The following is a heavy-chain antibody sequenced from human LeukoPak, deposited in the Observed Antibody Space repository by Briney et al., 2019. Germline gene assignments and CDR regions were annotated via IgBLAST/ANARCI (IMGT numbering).Heavy chain of an antibody. CDR3: ARGSAFYFDSSGYSQFDY. CDR2: IYPGDSDT. Sequence: GESLQISCKGSGYSFTSYWIGWVRQLPGKGLEWMGIIYPGDSDTRYGPSFQGQVTISADKSISTAYLQWSSLKASDTAMYYCARGSAFYFDSSGYSQFDYWGQGTLVTVSS. J-gene: IGHJ4*02. D-gene: IGHD3-22*01. CDR1: GYSFTSYW. V-gene: IGHV5-51*01.